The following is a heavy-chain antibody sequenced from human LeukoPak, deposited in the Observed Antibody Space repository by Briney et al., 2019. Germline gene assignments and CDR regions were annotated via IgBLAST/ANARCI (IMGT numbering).Heavy chain of an antibody. CDR2: INTYNGNA. Sequence: ASVTVSCKPSGYTFTSYGISWVRQAPGQGLEWMGWINTYNGNANYAQKLQGRVTMTTDTSTSTANMELRSLRSDDTAVYYCARAPGYCSTTSCYSFYYYYYMDFWGKGTTVTVSS. CDR1: GYTFTSYG. CDR3: ARAPGYCSTTSCYSFYYYYYMDF. J-gene: IGHJ6*03. V-gene: IGHV1-18*01. D-gene: IGHD2-2*02.